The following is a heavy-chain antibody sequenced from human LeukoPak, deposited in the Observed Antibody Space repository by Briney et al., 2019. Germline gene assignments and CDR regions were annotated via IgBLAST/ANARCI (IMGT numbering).Heavy chain of an antibody. CDR1: GGSISSYY. CDR2: IYHSGST. V-gene: IGHV4-59*12. Sequence: SETLSLTCTVSGGSISSYYWSWIRQPPGKGLEWIGEIYHSGSTNYNPSLKSRVTISVDRSKNQFSLKLSSVTAADTAVYYCARVLLSARLGFDPWGQGTLVTVSS. J-gene: IGHJ5*02. CDR3: ARVLLSARLGFDP. D-gene: IGHD3-9*01.